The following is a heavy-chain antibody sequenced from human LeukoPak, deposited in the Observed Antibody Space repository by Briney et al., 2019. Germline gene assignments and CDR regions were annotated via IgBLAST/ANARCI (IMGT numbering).Heavy chain of an antibody. CDR3: AKAYSGYSDAFDI. J-gene: IGHJ3*02. Sequence: PGRSLRLSCAASGFTFSTYGIHWVRQAPGKGPEWVAVISFDGSNKYYADSVKGRFTISRDNSKNTLYLQMNSLRAEDTAVYYCAKAYSGYSDAFDIWGQGTMVTVSS. D-gene: IGHD5-12*01. V-gene: IGHV3-30*18. CDR1: GFTFSTYG. CDR2: ISFDGSNK.